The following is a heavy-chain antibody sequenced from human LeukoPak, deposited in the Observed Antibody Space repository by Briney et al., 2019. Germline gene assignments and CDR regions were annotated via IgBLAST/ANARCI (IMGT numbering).Heavy chain of an antibody. Sequence: ASVKVSCKASGYAFTSYAMNWVRQAPGQGLEWMGWINTNTGNPTYAQGFTGRFVFSLDTSVSTVYLQISSLKAEDTAVYYCARAFTPAWELLHYFDYWGQGTLVTVSS. CDR2: INTNTGNP. CDR3: ARAFTPAWELLHYFDY. D-gene: IGHD1-26*01. V-gene: IGHV7-4-1*02. CDR1: GYAFTSYA. J-gene: IGHJ4*02.